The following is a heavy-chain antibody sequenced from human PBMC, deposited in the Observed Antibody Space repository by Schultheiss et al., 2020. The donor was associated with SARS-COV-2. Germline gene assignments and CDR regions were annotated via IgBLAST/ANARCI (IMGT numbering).Heavy chain of an antibody. D-gene: IGHD3-22*01. CDR1: GFTFSSYW. J-gene: IGHJ4*02. Sequence: SLKISCAASGFTFSSYWMSWVRQAPGKGLEWVALTWYDGSNKYYADSVKGRFTISRDNAKNTLYLQMNSLRAEDTAVYYCAKDEITMIVVVPYYFDYWGQGTLVTVSS. CDR2: TWYDGSNK. CDR3: AKDEITMIVVVPYYFDY. V-gene: IGHV3-33*06.